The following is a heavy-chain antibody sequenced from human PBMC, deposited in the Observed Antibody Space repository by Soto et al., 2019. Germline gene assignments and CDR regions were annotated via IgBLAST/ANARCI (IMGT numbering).Heavy chain of an antibody. CDR2: IFYSGTT. CDR3: ARSVDP. Sequence: TLSPACTVSGPFILSVCYYWSWIRQHPGKGLEWIGYIFYSGTTYYNPSLKSRVTISVDTSKNQFSLKLSSVTAADTAVYYCARSVDPWGQGTLVTVS. CDR1: GPFILSVCYY. J-gene: IGHJ5*02. V-gene: IGHV4-31*03.